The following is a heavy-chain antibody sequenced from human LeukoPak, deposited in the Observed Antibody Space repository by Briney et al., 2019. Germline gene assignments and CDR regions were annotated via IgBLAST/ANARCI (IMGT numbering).Heavy chain of an antibody. D-gene: IGHD3-22*01. CDR1: GGSISGYY. CDR3: ARQTGGSYYYDSSGYYPRRYFDY. Sequence: PSETLSLTCTVSGGSISGYYWSWIRQPPGKGLEWIGYIYHSGSTNYNPSLKSRVTISVDTSKNQFSLKLSSVTAADTAVYYCARQTGGSYYYDSSGYYPRRYFDYWGQGTLVTVSS. J-gene: IGHJ4*02. V-gene: IGHV4-59*01. CDR2: IYHSGST.